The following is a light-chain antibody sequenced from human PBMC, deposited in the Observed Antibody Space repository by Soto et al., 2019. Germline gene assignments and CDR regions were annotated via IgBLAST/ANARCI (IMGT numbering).Light chain of an antibody. V-gene: IGLV2-18*02. Sequence: QSALTQPPSVSGSPGQSGTISCIGSSSDVGTYDRVSWYQPPPGTAPNLMIYEVHYRPSGVPDRFSGSKSGNTASLTISGLQAEDEADYYCSSYAASTTLLFGGGTKLPV. CDR3: SSYAASTTLL. CDR1: SSDVGTYDR. CDR2: EVH. J-gene: IGLJ2*01.